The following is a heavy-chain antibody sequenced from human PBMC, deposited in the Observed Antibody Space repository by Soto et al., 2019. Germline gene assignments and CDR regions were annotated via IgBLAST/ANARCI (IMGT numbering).Heavy chain of an antibody. CDR2: ISSSSSTI. D-gene: IGHD3-22*01. CDR3: ATLHYYDSSGYYLGAFDI. Sequence: VQLVESGGGLVQPGGSLRLSCAASGFTFSSYSMNWVRQAPGKGLEWVSYISSSSSTIYYADSVKGRFTISRDNAKNSLYLQMNSLRDEDTAVYYCATLHYYDSSGYYLGAFDIWGQGTMVTVSS. CDR1: GFTFSSYS. V-gene: IGHV3-48*02. J-gene: IGHJ3*02.